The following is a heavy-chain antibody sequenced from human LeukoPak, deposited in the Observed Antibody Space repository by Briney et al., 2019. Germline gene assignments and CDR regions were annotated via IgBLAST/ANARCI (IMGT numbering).Heavy chain of an antibody. CDR1: GFTFDDYT. D-gene: IGHD3-22*01. Sequence: GGSLRLSCAASGFTFDDYTMHWVRQAPGKGLEWVSLISWDGGSTYYADSVKGRFTISRDNSKNSLYLQMNSLRTEDTALYYCAKAKLITMIVAADAFDIWGQGTMVTVSS. CDR2: ISWDGGST. V-gene: IGHV3-43*01. J-gene: IGHJ3*02. CDR3: AKAKLITMIVAADAFDI.